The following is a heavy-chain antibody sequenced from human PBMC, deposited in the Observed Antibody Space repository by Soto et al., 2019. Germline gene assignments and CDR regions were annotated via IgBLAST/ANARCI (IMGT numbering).Heavy chain of an antibody. V-gene: IGHV3-15*07. CDR3: TAYCSGGSCYFAGWSDP. D-gene: IGHD2-15*01. CDR2: IKSKTDGGTT. J-gene: IGHJ5*02. Sequence: PGGSLRLSCAASGFTFSNAWMNWVRQAPGKGLEWVGRIKSKTDGGTTDYAAPVKGRFTISRDDSKNTLYLQMNSLKTEDTAVYYCTAYCSGGSCYFAGWSDPWGQGTLVTVSS. CDR1: GFTFSNAW.